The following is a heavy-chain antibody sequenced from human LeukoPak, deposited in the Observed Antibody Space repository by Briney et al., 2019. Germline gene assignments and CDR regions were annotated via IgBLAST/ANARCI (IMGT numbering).Heavy chain of an antibody. D-gene: IGHD3-10*01. CDR2: MNPNSGNT. Sequence: ASVKVSCKASGYTFTSYDINWVRQATGQGLEWMGWMNPNSGNTGYAQKFQGRVTMTRNTSISTAYMELSSLRSEDTAVYYCARGHSSVVLLWFGESFDYWGQGTLVTVSS. V-gene: IGHV1-8*01. CDR1: GYTFTSYD. CDR3: ARGHSSVVLLWFGESFDY. J-gene: IGHJ4*02.